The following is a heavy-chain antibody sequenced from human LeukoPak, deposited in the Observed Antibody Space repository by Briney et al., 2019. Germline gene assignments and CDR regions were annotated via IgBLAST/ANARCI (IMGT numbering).Heavy chain of an antibody. J-gene: IGHJ4*02. CDR2: ISYDGSNK. V-gene: IGHV3-30*04. D-gene: IGHD3-10*01. CDR3: AKVDDYYGSEFDY. CDR1: GFTFSSYA. Sequence: GRSLRLSCAASGFTFSSYAMHWVRQAPGKGLEWVAVISYDGSNKYYADSVKGRFTISRDNSKNTLYLQMNSLRAEDTAVYYCAKVDDYYGSEFDYWGQGTLVTVSS.